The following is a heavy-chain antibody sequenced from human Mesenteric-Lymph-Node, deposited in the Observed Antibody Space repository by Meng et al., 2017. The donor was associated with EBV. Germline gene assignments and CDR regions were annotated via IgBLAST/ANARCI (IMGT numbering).Heavy chain of an antibody. CDR2: TNYRSKWYN. J-gene: IGHJ4*02. Sequence: QVQRQQSGPGLVKPSXXXXLXXAISGDSVSSNSAAWNWIRQSPSRGLEWLGRTNYRSKWYNDYAVSVKSRITIKPDTSKNQFSLQLNSVAPEDTAVYYGARVAVGISSFDYWGQGTLVTVSS. CDR3: ARVAVGISSFDY. V-gene: IGHV6-1*01. D-gene: IGHD1-26*01. CDR1: GDSVSSNSAA.